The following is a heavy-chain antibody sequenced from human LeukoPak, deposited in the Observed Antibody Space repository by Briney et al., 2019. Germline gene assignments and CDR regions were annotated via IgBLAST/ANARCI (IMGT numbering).Heavy chain of an antibody. CDR3: ARHYDSSAYWYYFDY. CDR2: IYTSGST. CDR1: GGSISSYY. J-gene: IGHJ4*02. D-gene: IGHD3-22*01. Sequence: SETLSLTCTVSGGSISSYYWSWIRQPAGKGLEWIGRIYTSGSTNYNPSLKSRVTMSVDTSKNQFSLKLSSVTAADTAVYYCARHYDSSAYWYYFDYWGQGTLVTVSS. V-gene: IGHV4-4*07.